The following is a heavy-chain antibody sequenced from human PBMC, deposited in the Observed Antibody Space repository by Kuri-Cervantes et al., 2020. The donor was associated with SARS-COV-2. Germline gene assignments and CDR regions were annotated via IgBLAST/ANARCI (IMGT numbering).Heavy chain of an antibody. Sequence: SVKVSCKASGGTFSSYAISWVRQAPGQGLEWMGGIIPIFGTANYAQKFQGRVTITTDESTSTAYMELSSLRSKDTAVYYCARGRYDTIFGRYYYYMDVWGKGTTVTVSS. D-gene: IGHD3-3*01. CDR2: IIPIFGTA. CDR1: GGTFSSYA. CDR3: ARGRYDTIFGRYYYYMDV. J-gene: IGHJ6*03. V-gene: IGHV1-69*05.